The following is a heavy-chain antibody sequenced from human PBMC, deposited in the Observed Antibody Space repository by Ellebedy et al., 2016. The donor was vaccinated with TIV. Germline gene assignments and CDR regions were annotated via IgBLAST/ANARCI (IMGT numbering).Heavy chain of an antibody. D-gene: IGHD3-10*01. CDR2: ISGSGGST. CDR1: GFTFSSYA. Sequence: GESLKISCAASGFTFSSYAMSWVRQAPGKGLEWVSAISGSGGSTYYADSVKGRFTISRDNSKNTLYLQMNSLRAEDTAVYYCAKRFSGSYHNYYLDYWGQGTLVTVSS. V-gene: IGHV3-23*01. CDR3: AKRFSGSYHNYYLDY. J-gene: IGHJ4*02.